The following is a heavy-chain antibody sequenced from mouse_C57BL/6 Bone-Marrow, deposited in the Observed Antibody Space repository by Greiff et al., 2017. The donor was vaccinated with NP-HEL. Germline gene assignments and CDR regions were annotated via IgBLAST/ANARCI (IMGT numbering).Heavy chain of an antibody. CDR1: GYEFSNYW. J-gene: IGHJ3*01. Sequence: VQLQQSGAELVKPGASVKISCKASGYEFSNYWMNWVKQRPGKGLEWIGQIYPGDGDTTYNGKFKDKATLTADTSSSTAHMQLSRLTSDDSAVYFCARGAYWYQGTLVTVSA. CDR2: IYPGDGDT. V-gene: IGHV1-80*01. CDR3: ARGAY.